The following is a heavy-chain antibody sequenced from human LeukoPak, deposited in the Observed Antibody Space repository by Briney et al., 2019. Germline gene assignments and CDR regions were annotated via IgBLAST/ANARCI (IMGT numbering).Heavy chain of an antibody. CDR2: MHYTGNT. V-gene: IGHV4-30-4*08. CDR1: GDSITSGDYY. D-gene: IGHD1-26*01. CDR3: ARHLSGSSWFDP. Sequence: SQTLSLTXTVSGDSITSGDYYWTWIRQPPGKGLEWVAYMHYTGNTYYNSSLKSRLTISVDTSKNQFSLRLTFVTAADTAMYYCARHLSGSSWFDPWGQGNLVTVSS. J-gene: IGHJ5*02.